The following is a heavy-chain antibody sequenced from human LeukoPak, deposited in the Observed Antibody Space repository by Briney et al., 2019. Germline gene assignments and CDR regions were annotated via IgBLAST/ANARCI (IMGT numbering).Heavy chain of an antibody. CDR1: GGSLSSGGYY. J-gene: IGHJ3*01. CDR3: ARFSTRLTGERICAVDL. V-gene: IGHV4-31*03. CDR2: IYYVGNT. Sequence: PSQTLSLTCPVSGGSLSSGGYYWAWIRQHPGKGLEWLAYIYYVGNTYYNPSLESRLSLSTDTSKNHLSLNLSSVTAADTAIYYCARFSTRLTGERICAVDLWGQGTMVTVSS. D-gene: IGHD7-27*01.